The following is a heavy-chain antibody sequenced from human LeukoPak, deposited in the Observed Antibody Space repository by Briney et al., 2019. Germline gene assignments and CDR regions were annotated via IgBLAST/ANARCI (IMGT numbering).Heavy chain of an antibody. Sequence: GGSLRLSCADSGFTFSRYWMHWVRQTPGKGLVWVSCISADGSVTRYADSVKGRFTISRDNTKSTLYLQMHSLRAEDTAVYYCAKDRGSTRSNSPFDYWGQGTLVTVSS. J-gene: IGHJ4*02. V-gene: IGHV3-74*01. CDR2: ISADGSVT. CDR1: GFTFSRYW. D-gene: IGHD2-2*01. CDR3: AKDRGSTRSNSPFDY.